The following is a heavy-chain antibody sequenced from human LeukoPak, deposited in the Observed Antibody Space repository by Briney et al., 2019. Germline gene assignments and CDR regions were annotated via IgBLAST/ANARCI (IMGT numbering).Heavy chain of an antibody. CDR2: INPNSGGT. CDR3: ARATWGYNYGYFDY. Sequence: GASVKVPCKASGYTFTGYYMHWVRQAPGQGLEWMGWINPNSGGTNYAQKFQGRVTMTRDTSISTAYMELSRLRSDDTAVYYCARATWGYNYGYFDYWGQGTLVTVSS. V-gene: IGHV1-2*02. J-gene: IGHJ4*02. D-gene: IGHD5-18*01. CDR1: GYTFTGYY.